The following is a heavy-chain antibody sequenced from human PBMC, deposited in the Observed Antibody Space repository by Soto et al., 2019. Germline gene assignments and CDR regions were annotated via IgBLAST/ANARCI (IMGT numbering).Heavy chain of an antibody. D-gene: IGHD1-26*01. J-gene: IGHJ4*02. Sequence: HVQLVESGGGVVQPGMYLRLSCAASGFTFSHYAMHCVRQAPGKGLEWVALMSYDGSNEYYADSVKGRFTISRDNSKNTLYLQMNSLRAEDTAVYYCAKDGRHNFDYWGQLTLVTVS. CDR2: MSYDGSNE. V-gene: IGHV3-30*18. CDR1: GFTFSHYA. CDR3: AKDGRHNFDY.